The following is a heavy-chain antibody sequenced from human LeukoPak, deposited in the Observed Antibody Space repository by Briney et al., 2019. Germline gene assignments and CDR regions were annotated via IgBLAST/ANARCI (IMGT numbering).Heavy chain of an antibody. V-gene: IGHV3-53*01. CDR2: IYSGGST. CDR3: TTEHSYGDPDY. Sequence: GGSLRLSCAASGFTFSSYAMSWVRQAPGKGLEWVSVIYSGGSTYYADSVKGRFTISRDNSKNTLYLQMNSLKTEDTAMYYCTTEHSYGDPDYWGQGTLVTVSS. J-gene: IGHJ4*02. CDR1: GFTFSSYA. D-gene: IGHD4-17*01.